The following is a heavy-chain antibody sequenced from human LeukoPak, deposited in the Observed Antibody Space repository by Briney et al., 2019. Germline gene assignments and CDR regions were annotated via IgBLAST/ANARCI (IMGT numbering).Heavy chain of an antibody. CDR2: IIPILGIA. V-gene: IGHV1-69*04. J-gene: IGHJ4*02. CDR1: GGTFSSYA. Sequence: ASVKVSCKASGGTFSSYAISWVRQAPGQGLEWMGRIIPILGIANYAQKFQGRVTITADKSTSTAYMELSSLRSEDTAVYYCARARPGGSYGVIDYWGQGTLVTVSS. D-gene: IGHD1-26*01. CDR3: ARARPGGSYGVIDY.